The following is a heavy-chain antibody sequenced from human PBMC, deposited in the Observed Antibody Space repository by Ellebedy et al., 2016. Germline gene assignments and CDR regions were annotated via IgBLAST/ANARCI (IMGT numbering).Heavy chain of an antibody. CDR3: AGDRGLVPGNAFSYYYYGMAL. J-gene: IGHJ6*02. V-gene: IGHV3-30-3*01. D-gene: IGHD3/OR15-3a*01. CDR1: GFTFSTYA. CDR2: IVYDASGK. Sequence: GGSLRLSCAASGFTFSTYAMHWVRQAPGKGLEWVAVIVYDASGKYYAESVKGRFTISRDNSKNMLFLQMNSLRTEDTAVYYCAGDRGLVPGNAFSYYYYGMALWGQGTTVSVSS.